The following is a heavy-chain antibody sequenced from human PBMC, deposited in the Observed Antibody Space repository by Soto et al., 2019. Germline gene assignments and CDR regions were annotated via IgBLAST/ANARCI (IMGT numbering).Heavy chain of an antibody. Sequence: PSETLSLTCTGSGGSISSYYWSWIRQPPGKGLEWIGYIYYSGSTNYNPSLKSRVTISVDTSKNQFSLKLSSVTAADTAVYYCARSYSSGRFDYWGQGTLVTVSS. D-gene: IGHD6-19*01. CDR3: ARSYSSGRFDY. CDR1: GGSISSYY. J-gene: IGHJ4*02. V-gene: IGHV4-59*08. CDR2: IYYSGST.